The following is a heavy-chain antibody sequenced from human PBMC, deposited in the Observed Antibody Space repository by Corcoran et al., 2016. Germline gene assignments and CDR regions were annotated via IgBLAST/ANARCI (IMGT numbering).Heavy chain of an antibody. J-gene: IGHJ4*01. CDR2: INNDGSST. Sequence: EVQLVESGGGLVQPGGSLRLSCAASGFSLNSYYMHWVRQAPGKGPVWVSRINNDGSSTSYADSVKGRFTISRDNAKNTLYLQMNSLRAEDMAVYYCARGPVGYSYGDHWGHGTLVTVSS. CDR3: ARGPVGYSYGDH. D-gene: IGHD5-18*01. CDR1: GFSLNSYY. V-gene: IGHV3-74*01.